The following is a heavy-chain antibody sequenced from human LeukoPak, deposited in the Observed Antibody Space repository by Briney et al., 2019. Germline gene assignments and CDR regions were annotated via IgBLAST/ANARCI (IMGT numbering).Heavy chain of an antibody. CDR1: GFTFKRYA. CDR3: AKEGPQRHTDFDS. D-gene: IGHD1-1*01. CDR2: ISESGSDT. Sequence: PGGSLRLSCAASGFTFKRYAMSWVRQAPGKGPEWVSAISESGSDTFYADSVEGRFTISRDSSKNNLFLQMDSLRTEDTAVYYCAKEGPQRHTDFDSWGQGTLVTVSS. J-gene: IGHJ4*02. V-gene: IGHV3-23*01.